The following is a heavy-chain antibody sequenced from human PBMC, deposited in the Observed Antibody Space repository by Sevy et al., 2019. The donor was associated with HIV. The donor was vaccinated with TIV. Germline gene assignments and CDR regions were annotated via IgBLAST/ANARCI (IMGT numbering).Heavy chain of an antibody. CDR1: GFTFSNYE. Sequence: GGSLRLSCAASGFTFSNYEMSWVRQAPGKGLEWVSYISSSGRTIYYADSVKGRFTISRDNAKNSRYLQMNSLRAEDTAVYYCARDSPYYYGSASTLYFDLWGRGTLVTVSS. D-gene: IGHD3-10*01. CDR3: ARDSPYYYGSASTLYFDL. J-gene: IGHJ2*01. CDR2: ISSSGRTI. V-gene: IGHV3-48*03.